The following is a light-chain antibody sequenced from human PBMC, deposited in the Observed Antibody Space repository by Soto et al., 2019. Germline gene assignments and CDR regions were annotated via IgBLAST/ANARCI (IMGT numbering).Light chain of an antibody. CDR1: SSDVGSCNL. CDR2: EGS. CDR3: CSYAGSSTYVV. V-gene: IGLV2-23*01. J-gene: IGLJ2*01. Sequence: QSVLTQPASVSGSPGQSITISCTGTSSDVGSCNLVSWYQQLPGKAPKLMIYEGSQRPSGVSNRFSGSKSGNTASLTISGLQAEDEADYYCCSYAGSSTYVVFGGGTKLTVL.